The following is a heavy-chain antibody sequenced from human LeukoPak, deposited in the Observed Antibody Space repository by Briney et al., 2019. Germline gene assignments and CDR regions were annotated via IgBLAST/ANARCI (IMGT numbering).Heavy chain of an antibody. Sequence: SVKVSCKASGGTFISYAISWVRQAPGQGLEWMGGIIPIFGTANYAQKFQGRVTITADESTSTAYMELSSLRSEDTAVYYCARDRDSSGYYVPKNYYGMDVWGQGTTVTVSS. CDR2: IIPIFGTA. CDR3: ARDRDSSGYYVPKNYYGMDV. D-gene: IGHD3-22*01. V-gene: IGHV1-69*01. J-gene: IGHJ6*02. CDR1: GGTFISYA.